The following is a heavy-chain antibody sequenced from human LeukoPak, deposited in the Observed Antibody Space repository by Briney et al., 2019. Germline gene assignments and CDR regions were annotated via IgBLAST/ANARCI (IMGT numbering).Heavy chain of an antibody. J-gene: IGHJ6*02. D-gene: IGHD2-15*01. Sequence: GRSLRLFCAASGFTFDDYAMHWVRQAPGKGLEWVSGISWHSGSIGYADSVKGRFTISRDNAKNSLYLQMNSLRAEDTALYYCAKDMGVCGGGSCYNGMDVWGQGTTVTVSS. V-gene: IGHV3-9*01. CDR3: AKDMGVCGGGSCYNGMDV. CDR1: GFTFDDYA. CDR2: ISWHSGSI.